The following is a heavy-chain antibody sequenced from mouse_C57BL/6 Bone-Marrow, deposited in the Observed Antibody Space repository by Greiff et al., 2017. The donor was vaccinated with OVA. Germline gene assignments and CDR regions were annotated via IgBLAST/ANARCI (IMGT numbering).Heavy chain of an antibody. Sequence: QVQLQQSGPELVKPGASVKISCKASGYAFSSSWMNWVKQRPGKGLEWIGRIYPGDGDTNYNGKFKGKATLTADKSSSTAYMQLSSLTSEDSAVYFCARAYYSNSLYCFAYWGQGTTLTVSS. J-gene: IGHJ2*01. CDR2: IYPGDGDT. D-gene: IGHD2-5*01. CDR1: GYAFSSSW. CDR3: ARAYYSNSLYCFAY. V-gene: IGHV1-82*01.